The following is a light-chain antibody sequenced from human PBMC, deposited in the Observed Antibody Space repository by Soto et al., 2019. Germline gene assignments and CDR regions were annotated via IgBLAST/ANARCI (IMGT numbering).Light chain of an antibody. Sequence: EIVLTQSPGTLSLFPGERATLSCRASQSVSSNFLAWYQQKPGQAPRLLIYGASSRATGVPDRFSGGGSGTDFTLTISRLEPEDLAVYYCQQYGNSPMYTFGKGTKLEIK. CDR1: QSVSSNF. CDR3: QQYGNSPMYT. V-gene: IGKV3-20*01. CDR2: GAS. J-gene: IGKJ2*01.